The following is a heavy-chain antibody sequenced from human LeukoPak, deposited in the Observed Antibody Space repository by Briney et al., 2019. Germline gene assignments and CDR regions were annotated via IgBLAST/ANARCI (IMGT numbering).Heavy chain of an antibody. J-gene: IGHJ4*02. CDR2: ISYDGSNK. D-gene: IGHD3-22*01. CDR1: GFTFSSYA. Sequence: GGSLRLSCAASGFTFSSYAMHWVRQAPGKGLEWVAVISYDGSNKYYADFVKGRFTISRDNSKNTLYLQMNSLRAEDTAVYYCARDWGQHGSWYYDSSGYPTDWGQGTLVTVSS. V-gene: IGHV3-30-3*01. CDR3: ARDWGQHGSWYYDSSGYPTD.